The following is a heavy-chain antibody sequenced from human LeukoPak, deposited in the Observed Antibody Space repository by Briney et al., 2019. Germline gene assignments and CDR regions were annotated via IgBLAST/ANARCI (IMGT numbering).Heavy chain of an antibody. D-gene: IGHD3-9*01. CDR1: GGSISSSTYY. J-gene: IGHJ4*02. CDR3: ASGYFAADY. Sequence: SETLSLTCTVSGGSISSSTYYWGWIRQPPGKGLEWIGSIYYSGSTYYNPALKSRVTIFVDTSKTQFSLKLDSVAAADTAVYYCASGYFAADYWGQGTLVTVSS. CDR2: IYYSGST. V-gene: IGHV4-39*01.